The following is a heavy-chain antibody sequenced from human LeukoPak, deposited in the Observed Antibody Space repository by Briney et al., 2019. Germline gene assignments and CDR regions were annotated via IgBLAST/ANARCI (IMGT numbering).Heavy chain of an antibody. CDR3: AKDRYSGLNTIDY. CDR2: ISYDGSYK. CDR1: EFTFSTYG. Sequence: LPGGSLRLSCAASEFTFSTYGMHWVRRAPGKGLEWVAVISYDGSYKFYADSVKGRFTISRDNSKSTLYLQMNSLRAEDTAVYYCAKDRYSGLNTIDYWGQGTLVTVSS. D-gene: IGHD6-13*01. V-gene: IGHV3-30*18. J-gene: IGHJ4*02.